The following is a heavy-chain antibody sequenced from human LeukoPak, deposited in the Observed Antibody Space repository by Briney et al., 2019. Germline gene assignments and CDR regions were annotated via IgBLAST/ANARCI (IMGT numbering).Heavy chain of an antibody. CDR3: ARVDTVMAYYFDL. J-gene: IGHJ4*02. Sequence: GSLRLSCAASGFTVSTNCMTWVRKAPGKGLEWVSTSYSGGTTYYADSVMGRFTISRHNSRNTLYLQMNSLRAEDTAVYYCARVDTVMAYYFDLWGQGTLVTVSS. D-gene: IGHD5-18*01. V-gene: IGHV3-53*04. CDR2: SYSGGTT. CDR1: GFTVSTNC.